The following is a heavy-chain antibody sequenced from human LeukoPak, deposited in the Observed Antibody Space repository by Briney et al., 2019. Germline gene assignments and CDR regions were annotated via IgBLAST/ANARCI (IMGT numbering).Heavy chain of an antibody. V-gene: IGHV3-30*02. CDR2: IRYDGSNK. CDR3: AKPPGSGSYYNAISLNWFDP. D-gene: IGHD3-10*01. Sequence: GGSLRLSCAASGFTFSSYSMNWVRQAPGKGLEWVAFIRYDGSNKYYADSVKGRFTISRDNSKNTLYLQMNSLRAEDTAVYYCAKPPGSGSYYNAISLNWFDPWGQGTLVTVSS. J-gene: IGHJ5*02. CDR1: GFTFSSYS.